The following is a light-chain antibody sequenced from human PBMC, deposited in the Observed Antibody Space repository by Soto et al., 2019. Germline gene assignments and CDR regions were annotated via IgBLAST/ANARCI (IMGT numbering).Light chain of an antibody. J-gene: IGKJ1*01. CDR1: QSISSSY. Sequence: EIVLTQSPGTLSLSPGERATLSCRASQSISSSYLAWYQQKTGQAPRLLIFGASSRATGIPDRFRGSGSGTEFTLTISRLEPDDFAVYYCQRYGGLFGQGIKVEIK. CDR2: GAS. CDR3: QRYGGL. V-gene: IGKV3-20*01.